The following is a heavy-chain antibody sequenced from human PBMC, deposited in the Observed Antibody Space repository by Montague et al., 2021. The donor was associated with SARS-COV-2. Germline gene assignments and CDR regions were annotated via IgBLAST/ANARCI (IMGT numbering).Heavy chain of an antibody. J-gene: IGHJ5*02. CDR3: APAVPVADDS. D-gene: IGHD2-2*01. Sequence: SLRLSCAASGFNFGVYEMNWVRQTPGKGLEWVSYINGGGSVMYYADSVMGRFTISRDNAESSLYLQVNSLRAEDTAVYYCAPAVPVADDSWGQGTLVTVSS. V-gene: IGHV3-48*03. CDR2: INGGGSVM. CDR1: GFNFGVYE.